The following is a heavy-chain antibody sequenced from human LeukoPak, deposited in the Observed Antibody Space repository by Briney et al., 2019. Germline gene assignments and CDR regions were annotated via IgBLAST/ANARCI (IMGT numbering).Heavy chain of an antibody. CDR2: MYLSGTT. V-gene: IGHV4-4*02. D-gene: IGHD3-22*01. CDR3: AGLVGRYSSGLYYYYFDY. Sequence: GSLRLSCVASGFTFSSYAMSWVRQPSGKGLEWIGEMYLSGTTHSNPSVESRVTISIDKSKNQFFLNLSSVTAADTAVYYCAGLVGRYSSGLYYYYFDYWGQGTLVTVSS. CDR1: GFTFSSYAM. J-gene: IGHJ4*02.